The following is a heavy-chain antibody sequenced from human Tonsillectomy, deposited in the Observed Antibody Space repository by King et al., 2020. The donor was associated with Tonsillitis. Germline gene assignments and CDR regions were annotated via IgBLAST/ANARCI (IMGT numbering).Heavy chain of an antibody. CDR2: INPNSGGT. J-gene: IGHJ4*02. D-gene: IGHD6-13*01. Sequence: QLVQSGAEVKKPGASVKVSCKASGYTFTGYYMHWVRQAPGQGLEWMGWINPNSGGTNYAQKFQGRVTITRDTSISTAYMELSRLRSDDTAVYYWARGVPGGQWAAAGTFGGYWGQGTLLTVSS. V-gene: IGHV1-2*02. CDR1: GYTFTGYY. CDR3: ARGVPGGQWAAAGTFGGY.